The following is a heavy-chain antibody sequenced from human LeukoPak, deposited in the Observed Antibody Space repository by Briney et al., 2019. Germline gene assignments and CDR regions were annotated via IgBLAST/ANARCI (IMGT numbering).Heavy chain of an antibody. D-gene: IGHD4-23*01. Sequence: GGSLRLSCAASGFTFSSYWMHWVRQAPGKGLVWVSRINSDGSSTSYADSVKGRFTISRDNAKNTLYLQMNSLRAEDTAVYYCARAFRYYGGNPLDYWGQGTLVTVSS. CDR2: INSDGSST. V-gene: IGHV3-74*01. CDR1: GFTFSSYW. J-gene: IGHJ4*02. CDR3: ARAFRYYGGNPLDY.